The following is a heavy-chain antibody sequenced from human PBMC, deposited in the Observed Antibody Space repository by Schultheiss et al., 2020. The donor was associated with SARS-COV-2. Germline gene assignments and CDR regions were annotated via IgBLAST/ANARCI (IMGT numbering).Heavy chain of an antibody. Sequence: GESLKISCAASGFTFSSYSMNWVRQAPGKGLEWVSAISGSGGSTYYADSVKGRFTISRDNSKNTLYLQMNSLRAEDTAVYYCAKGTISSSQQPKPPTATQHWGQGTLVTVSS. CDR2: ISGSGGST. V-gene: IGHV3-23*01. J-gene: IGHJ1*01. D-gene: IGHD6-13*01. CDR3: AKGTISSSQQPKPPTATQH. CDR1: GFTFSSYS.